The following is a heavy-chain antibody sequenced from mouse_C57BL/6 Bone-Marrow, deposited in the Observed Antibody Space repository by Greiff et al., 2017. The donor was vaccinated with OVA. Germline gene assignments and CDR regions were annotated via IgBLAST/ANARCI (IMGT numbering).Heavy chain of an antibody. J-gene: IGHJ4*01. CDR1: GYTFTSYW. V-gene: IGHV1-72*01. CDR3: AFGGLRLYYYAMDY. CDR2: IDPNSGGT. D-gene: IGHD1-2*01. Sequence: QVQLQQPGAELVKPGASVKLSCKASGYTFTSYWMHWVKQRPGRGLEWIGRIDPNSGGTKYNEKFKSKATLTVDKPSSTAYMQLSSLTSEDSAVYYGAFGGLRLYYYAMDYWGQGTSVTVSS.